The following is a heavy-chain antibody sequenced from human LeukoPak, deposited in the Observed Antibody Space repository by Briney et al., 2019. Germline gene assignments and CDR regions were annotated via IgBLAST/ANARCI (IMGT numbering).Heavy chain of an antibody. CDR3: ARTGGGRDGFDI. J-gene: IGHJ3*02. Sequence: APVKVSCKASGYTFTGYYMHWVRQAPGQGLEWMGWINPNSGGTNYAQKFQGRVTMTRDTSISTAYMELSRLRSDDTAVYYCARTGGGRDGFDIWGQGTMVNGFS. CDR2: INPNSGGT. CDR1: GYTFTGYY. V-gene: IGHV1-2*02. D-gene: IGHD3-16*01.